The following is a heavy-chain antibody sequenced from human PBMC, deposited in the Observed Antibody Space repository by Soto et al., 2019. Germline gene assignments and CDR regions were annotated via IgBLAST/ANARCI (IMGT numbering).Heavy chain of an antibody. D-gene: IGHD3-22*01. J-gene: IGHJ4*02. V-gene: IGHV3-53*01. Sequence: EVQLVESGGGLIQPGGSLRLSCAASGFSVSSNYMSWVRQTPGKWLEWVSAIYSGGSTFYADSARGRFTISRGNSQNTLYLQMNSQRVEDTELYYCARVQGDDTTGYLGLGCWGQGTVVGVSS. CDR3: ARVQGDDTTGYLGLGC. CDR1: GFSVSSNY. CDR2: IYSGGST.